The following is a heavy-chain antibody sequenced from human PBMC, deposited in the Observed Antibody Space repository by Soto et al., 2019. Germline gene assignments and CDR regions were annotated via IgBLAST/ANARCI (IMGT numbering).Heavy chain of an antibody. CDR2: IIPIFGTA. D-gene: IGHD5-12*01. Sequence: ASVKVSCKASGGTFSSYAISWVRQAPGQGLEWMGGIIPIFGTANYAQKFQGRVTITADESTSTAYMELSSLRSEDTAVYYCARWPRGDGYNSFPGYYYGMDVWGQGTTVTVSS. J-gene: IGHJ6*02. CDR1: GGTFSSYA. V-gene: IGHV1-69*13. CDR3: ARWPRGDGYNSFPGYYYGMDV.